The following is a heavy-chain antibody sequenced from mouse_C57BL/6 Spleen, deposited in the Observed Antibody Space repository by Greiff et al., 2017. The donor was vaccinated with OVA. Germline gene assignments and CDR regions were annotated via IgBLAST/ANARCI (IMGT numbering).Heavy chain of an antibody. CDR2: IDPANGNN. V-gene: IGHV14-3*01. CDR3: ANPHYGYYVGAMDY. D-gene: IGHD2-3*01. J-gene: IGHJ4*01. CDR1: GFNIKNTY. Sequence: EVQLQQSVAELVRPGASVKLSCTASGFNIKNTYMHWVKQRPEQGLEWIGRIDPANGNNKYDPKFQGKATITTDTYSNTAYLQLSSLTSEDTAIYYCANPHYGYYVGAMDYWGQGTSVTVSS.